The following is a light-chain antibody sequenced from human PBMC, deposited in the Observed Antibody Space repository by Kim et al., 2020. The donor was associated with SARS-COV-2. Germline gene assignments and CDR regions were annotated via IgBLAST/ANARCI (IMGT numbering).Light chain of an antibody. CDR1: SLRSYY. V-gene: IGLV3-19*01. CDR2: GKN. CDR3: NSRDSSGPVV. Sequence: SSELTQDPAVSVALGQTVRITCQGDSLRSYYASWYQQKPGQAPGLVIYGKNNRPSGIPDRFSGSSSGNTASLTITGAQAEDEADYYCNSRDSSGPVVFGG. J-gene: IGLJ2*01.